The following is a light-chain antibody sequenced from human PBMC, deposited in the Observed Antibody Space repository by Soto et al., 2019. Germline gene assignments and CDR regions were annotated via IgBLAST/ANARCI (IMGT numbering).Light chain of an antibody. J-gene: IGKJ4*01. CDR1: QGIRND. CDR3: QQSYSTPLL. CDR2: AAS. Sequence: IQMTQSPSSLSASLGDIVTITCRAIQGIRNDLDWYQQKPGKAPKLLIYAASSLQSGVPSRFSGSGSGTDFTLTISSLQPEDFATYYCQQSYSTPLLFGGGTKVDIK. V-gene: IGKV1-39*01.